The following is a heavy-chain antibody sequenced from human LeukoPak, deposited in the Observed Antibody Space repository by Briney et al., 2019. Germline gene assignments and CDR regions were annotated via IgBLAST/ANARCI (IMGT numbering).Heavy chain of an antibody. V-gene: IGHV3-23*01. CDR1: GFAFSFYA. D-gene: IGHD6-19*01. CDR2: FIANSGTT. Sequence: GGSLRLSCAASGFAFSFYAMSWLPPPPGEGREWVSTFIANSGTTSFAASVRGLYTISRDNSTKSLYLYKNTLRADDTATYYCAKPVSGGLAVTADWFHPWGQGTLVVVFS. CDR3: AKPVSGGLAVTADWFHP. J-gene: IGHJ5*01.